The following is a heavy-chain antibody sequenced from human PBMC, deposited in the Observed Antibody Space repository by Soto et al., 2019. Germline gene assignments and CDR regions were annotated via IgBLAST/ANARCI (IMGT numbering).Heavy chain of an antibody. CDR3: ARVFHYYGSGTYYTFDY. J-gene: IGHJ4*02. V-gene: IGHV4-30-4*01. Sequence: PSETLSLTCTVSGGSISSGDYYWSWIRQPPGKGLEWIGYIYYSGSTYYNPSFKSRVNISLDTSKNQFSLKLSSVTAADTAVYYCARVFHYYGSGTYYTFDYWGQGTLVTVSS. D-gene: IGHD3-10*01. CDR2: IYYSGST. CDR1: GGSISSGDYY.